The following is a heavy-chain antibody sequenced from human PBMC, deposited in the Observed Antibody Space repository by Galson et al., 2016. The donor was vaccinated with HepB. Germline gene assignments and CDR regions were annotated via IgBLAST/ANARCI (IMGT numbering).Heavy chain of an antibody. V-gene: IGHV5-51*01. CDR2: IYPDDSDT. D-gene: IGHD5-18*01. Sequence: QSGAEVKKPGESLRISCTGSGYTSISYWIGWVRQMPGKGLEWMGIIYPDDSDTIYSPAFQGQVTISADKSTSTAYLQWSSRKASDTAMYYCATSGWETQLWPNSPYFYFGMDVWGQGTTVTVSS. CDR3: ATSGWETQLWPNSPYFYFGMDV. CDR1: GYTSISYW. J-gene: IGHJ6*02.